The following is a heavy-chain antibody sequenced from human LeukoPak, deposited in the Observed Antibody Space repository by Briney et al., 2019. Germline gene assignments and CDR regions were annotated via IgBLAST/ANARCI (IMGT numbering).Heavy chain of an antibody. Sequence: PSETLSLTCAVSGGSISSSNWWSWVRQPPGKGLEWIGEIYHSGSTNYNPSLKSRVTISVDKSKNQFSLKLSSVTAADTAVYYCAADSRQSIVAGNYWGQGTLVTVSS. J-gene: IGHJ4*02. CDR3: AADSRQSIVAGNY. CDR1: GGSISSSNW. CDR2: IYHSGST. V-gene: IGHV4-4*02. D-gene: IGHD1-26*01.